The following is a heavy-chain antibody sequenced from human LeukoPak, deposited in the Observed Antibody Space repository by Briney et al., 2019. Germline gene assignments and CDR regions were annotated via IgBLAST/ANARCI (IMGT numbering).Heavy chain of an antibody. D-gene: IGHD4-17*01. J-gene: IGHJ4*02. V-gene: IGHV3-48*04. CDR1: GFTFSGYT. CDR3: ARASYGDEYYFDY. Sequence: GGALRLSCAASGFTFSGYTMNWVRQAPGKGLEWVSYISSSGSTIYYADSVKGRFTISRDNAKNSLYLQMNSLRAEDTAVYYCARASYGDEYYFDYWDQGTLVTVSS. CDR2: ISSSGSTI.